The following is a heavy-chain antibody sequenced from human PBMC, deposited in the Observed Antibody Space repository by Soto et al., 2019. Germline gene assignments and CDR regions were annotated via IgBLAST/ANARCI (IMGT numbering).Heavy chain of an antibody. CDR1: GGSISSGDW. J-gene: IGHJ6*02. CDR2: IWHSGST. CDR3: ARGGLVPGMDV. V-gene: IGHV4-4*02. Sequence: QLQLQESGPGLVKPSGTLSLTCAVSGGSISSGDWWSWARQPPGKGLEWIGEIWHSGSTNYNPSLKSRVTFSVDKSKNHFSLKVNSVTAADTAMYYCARGGLVPGMDVWGQGTSVTVSS. D-gene: IGHD3-10*01.